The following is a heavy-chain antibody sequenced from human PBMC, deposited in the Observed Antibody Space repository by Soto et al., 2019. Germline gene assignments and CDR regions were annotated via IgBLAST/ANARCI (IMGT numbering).Heavy chain of an antibody. CDR3: VKKDYNAAGVYHFDH. Sequence: QVQLVQSGAEVKKPGASVKVSCRASGYSFTDYPLHWVRQAPGQRLEWMGWINAANGDIGYSREFQGRVTITRDTSASTVYMEVSSLTSEDTAVYYSVKKDYNAAGVYHFDHWGQGTLVTVSS. CDR1: GYSFTDYP. CDR2: INAANGDI. V-gene: IGHV1-3*01. D-gene: IGHD4-4*01. J-gene: IGHJ4*02.